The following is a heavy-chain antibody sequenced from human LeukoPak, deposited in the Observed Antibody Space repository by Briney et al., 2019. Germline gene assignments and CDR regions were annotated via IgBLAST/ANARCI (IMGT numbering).Heavy chain of an antibody. CDR3: ARLVGATLLPLDY. V-gene: IGHV5-51*01. CDR1: GYTFTNYW. D-gene: IGHD1-26*01. CDR2: IYPGDSDT. J-gene: IGHJ4*02. Sequence: GESLKISCKGSGYTFTNYWIGWVRQMPGKGLEFMGIIYPGDSDTRYSPSFQGQVTISADKSISTAYLQWSSLKASDTAMYYCARLVGATLLPLDYWGQGTLVTVSS.